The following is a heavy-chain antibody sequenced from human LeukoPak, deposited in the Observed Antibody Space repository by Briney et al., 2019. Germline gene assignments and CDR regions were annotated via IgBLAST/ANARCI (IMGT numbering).Heavy chain of an antibody. CDR3: ARAMAWDDSSGYYTEYFDY. D-gene: IGHD3-22*01. Sequence: SVKVSCKASGGTFSSYAISWVRQAPGQGLEWMGGIIPIFGTANYAQKFQGRVTITADESTSTAYMELSSLRSEDTAVYYCARAMAWDDSSGYYTEYFDYWGQGTLVTVSS. J-gene: IGHJ4*02. CDR2: IIPIFGTA. CDR1: GGTFSSYA. V-gene: IGHV1-69*13.